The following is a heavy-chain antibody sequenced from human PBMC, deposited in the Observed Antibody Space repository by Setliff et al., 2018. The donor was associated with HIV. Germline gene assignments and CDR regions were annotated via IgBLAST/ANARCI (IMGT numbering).Heavy chain of an antibody. CDR2: INWDGGSI. V-gene: IGHV3-43*01. CDR1: GFTFDDYT. Sequence: GESLKISCAASGFTFDDYTMHWVRQAPGKGLEWVSLINWDGGSIFYADSVRGRFTISRDNSKNSLYLQMNSLRTEDTALYYCSKGHPDGDPYYFDYWGRGTLVTVSS. D-gene: IGHD2-21*02. CDR3: SKGHPDGDPYYFDY. J-gene: IGHJ4*02.